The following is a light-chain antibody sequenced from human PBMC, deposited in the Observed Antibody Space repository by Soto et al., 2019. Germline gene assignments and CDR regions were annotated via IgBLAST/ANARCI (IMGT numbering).Light chain of an antibody. V-gene: IGKV3-15*01. CDR3: HQYDNWPMCT. CDR2: GAS. Sequence: EIVMTQSPATLSVSPGERATLSCRASQSVSSNLAWYQQKPGQAPRLLIYGASTRATGIPARFSGSGSGTEFTLTISSLQSEDFAVYYCHQYDNWPMCTFGQGTKLEIK. J-gene: IGKJ2*02. CDR1: QSVSSN.